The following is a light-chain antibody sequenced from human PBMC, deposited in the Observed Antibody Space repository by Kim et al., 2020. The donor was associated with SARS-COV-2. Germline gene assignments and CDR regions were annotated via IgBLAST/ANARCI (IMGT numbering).Light chain of an antibody. CDR3: AAWDDSLNGPV. CDR1: SSNIGSKT. J-gene: IGLJ3*02. V-gene: IGLV1-44*01. CDR2: TNN. Sequence: GQRVTNSCSGSSSNIGSKTVNWYQQLPGTAPKILIYTNNQRPSGVPDRFSGSKSGTSASLAISGLQSADEADYYCAAWDDSLNGPVFGGGTKLTVL.